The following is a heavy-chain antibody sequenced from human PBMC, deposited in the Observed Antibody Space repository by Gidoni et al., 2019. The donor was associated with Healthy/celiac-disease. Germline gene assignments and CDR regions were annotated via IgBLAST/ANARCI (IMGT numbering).Heavy chain of an antibody. V-gene: IGHV1-69*01. J-gene: IGHJ4*02. CDR3: AREGNYGGNSGFGY. CDR1: GGTLSSYA. D-gene: IGHD4-17*01. Sequence: VQLVQSGAEGKKPGASVKVACKASGGTLSSYAISWVRQAPGQGLEWMGGIIPIFGTANYAQKFHVRVTITAYESTSTAYMELSSLRSEDTAVYYCAREGNYGGNSGFGYWGQGTLVTVSS. CDR2: IIPIFGTA.